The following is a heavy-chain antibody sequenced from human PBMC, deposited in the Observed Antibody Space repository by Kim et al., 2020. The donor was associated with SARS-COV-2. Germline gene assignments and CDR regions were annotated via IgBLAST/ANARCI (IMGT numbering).Heavy chain of an antibody. CDR3: APFSSKDY. CDR2: SGGST. J-gene: IGHJ4*02. Sequence: SGGSTYYAAPVQGRFTSSRDNSKNMLYLQMNSLRAEDTAVYYCAPFSSKDYWGQGTLVTVSS. D-gene: IGHD2-2*01. V-gene: IGHV3-66*01.